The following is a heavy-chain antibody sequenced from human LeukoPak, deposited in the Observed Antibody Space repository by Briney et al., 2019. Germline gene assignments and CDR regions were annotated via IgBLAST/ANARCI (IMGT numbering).Heavy chain of an antibody. CDR2: IYYSGST. Sequence: PSDTLSLTCAVSGYSISSSNWWGWIRQPPGKGLEWIGYIYYSGSTYYNPSLKSRVTMSVDTSKNQFSLKLSSVTAVDTAVYYCARDAHPGRPAAPSGTSEGIDYWGQGTLVTVSS. CDR3: ARDAHPGRPAAPSGTSEGIDY. CDR1: GYSISSSNW. D-gene: IGHD2-2*01. V-gene: IGHV4-28*03. J-gene: IGHJ4*02.